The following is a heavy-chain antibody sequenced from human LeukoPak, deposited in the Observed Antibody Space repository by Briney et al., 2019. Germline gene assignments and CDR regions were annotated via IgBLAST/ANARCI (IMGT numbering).Heavy chain of an antibody. CDR3: ARGPFGSGSFLDY. CDR2: MNPNSGDT. D-gene: IGHD3-10*01. V-gene: IGHV1-8*01. J-gene: IGHJ4*02. Sequence: ASVKVSCKASGYIFISNDINWVRQAAGQGLEWMGWMNPNSGDTGYKQKFQGRVAMTRSTSITTAYMELSSLRSDDTAVYYCARGPFGSGSFLDYWGQGTLVTVSS. CDR1: GYIFISND.